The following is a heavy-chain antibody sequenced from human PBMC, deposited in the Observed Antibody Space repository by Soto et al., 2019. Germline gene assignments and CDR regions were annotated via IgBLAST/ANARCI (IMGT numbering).Heavy chain of an antibody. CDR3: ARGRGSYGYLEH. CDR1: GYTFRNFG. J-gene: IGHJ4*02. V-gene: IGHV1-18*01. D-gene: IGHD5-18*01. Sequence: ASGKVSCKASGYTFRNFGISWVRQAPGQGLEWMGWISAYNANANYAQKVQGRLTMTADSSTSTAYMQRSSMRSDDTAVYYCARGRGSYGYLEHWGQGTLVTVSS. CDR2: ISAYNANA.